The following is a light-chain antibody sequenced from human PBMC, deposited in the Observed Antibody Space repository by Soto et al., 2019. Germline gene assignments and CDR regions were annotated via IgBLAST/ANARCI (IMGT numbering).Light chain of an antibody. CDR2: EVV. CDR3: KSYAGSNTYV. J-gene: IGLJ1*01. Sequence: QSVLTHPPSAAGSPGQSVTISCTGTRNDVGFYDFVAWHQHHPGKAPRLIIYEVVQRPSGVPDRFSGSKSGNTASLTVSGLQAADEADYFCKSYAGSNTYVFGSGTKVTVL. V-gene: IGLV2-8*01. CDR1: RNDVGFYDF.